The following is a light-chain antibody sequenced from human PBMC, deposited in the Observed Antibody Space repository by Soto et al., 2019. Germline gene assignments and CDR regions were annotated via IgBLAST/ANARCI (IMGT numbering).Light chain of an antibody. CDR2: DDN. CDR3: GTWDSSLSAGVV. J-gene: IGLJ2*01. CDR1: SSNIGNNY. Sequence: QSVLTQPPSVSAAPGQKVTISCSGSSSNIGNNYVSWYQHLPGTAPKLLIYDDNKRPSGIPDRFSGSKSGTSATLGIAGLQTGDEADYYCGTWDSSLSAGVVLGGGTKLTVL. V-gene: IGLV1-51*01.